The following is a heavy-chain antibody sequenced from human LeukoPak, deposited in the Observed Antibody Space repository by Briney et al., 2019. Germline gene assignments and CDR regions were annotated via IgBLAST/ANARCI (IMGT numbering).Heavy chain of an antibody. CDR1: GFNFSSYW. V-gene: IGHV3-7*01. CDR2: IKQDGSEK. Sequence: PGGSLRLSCAASGFNFSSYWMSWVRQAPGKGLEWVANIKQDGSEKYYVDSVKGRFTISRDNAKNSLYLQMNSLRAEDTAVYYCARAASSGSYYPYYFDYWGQGTLVTVSS. J-gene: IGHJ4*02. CDR3: ARAASSGSYYPYYFDY. D-gene: IGHD1-26*01.